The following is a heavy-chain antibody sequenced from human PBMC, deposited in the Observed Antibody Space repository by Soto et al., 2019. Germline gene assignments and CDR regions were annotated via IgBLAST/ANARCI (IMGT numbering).Heavy chain of an antibody. J-gene: IGHJ4*02. Sequence: PSLTCAVSGVSISSGNWWTWVRQTPQRGLEYIGEIFHDGTANYYPSFERRVAISVDTSKNQFSLKLTSVTAADTAIYFCARLVYDTRLNYMYFAFWGQGALVTVSS. CDR2: IFHDGTA. D-gene: IGHD2-8*01. V-gene: IGHV4-4*01. CDR1: GVSISSGNW. CDR3: ARLVYDTRLNYMYFAF.